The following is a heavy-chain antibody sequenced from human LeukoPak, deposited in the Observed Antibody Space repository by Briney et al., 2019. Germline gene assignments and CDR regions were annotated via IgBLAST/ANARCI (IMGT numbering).Heavy chain of an antibody. CDR3: ARDPMVRGIPPAS. CDR2: IIPIFGTV. Sequence: SVKVSCKVSGSTFDSYPISWVRQAPGQGLEWMGRIIPIFGTVNYAQNFQGRVTITADKSTSTAYMELSSLTSDDTAVYFCARDPMVRGIPPASWGQGTLVTVSS. J-gene: IGHJ5*02. V-gene: IGHV1-69*06. CDR1: GSTFDSYP. D-gene: IGHD3-10*01.